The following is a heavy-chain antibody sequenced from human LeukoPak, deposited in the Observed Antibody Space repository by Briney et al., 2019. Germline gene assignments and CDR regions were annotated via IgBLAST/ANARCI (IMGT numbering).Heavy chain of an antibody. CDR1: GGSISSYY. D-gene: IGHD1-26*01. CDR3: ARQRQEGGIASYYYGLDV. Sequence: SETLFLTCTVSGGSISSYYWSWIRQPPGKGLEWIGWIYSIGNTNYNPSLKSRVTISLDTSKNQFSLNLNSVTAADTAEYYCARQRQEGGIASYYYGLDVWGQGTTVTVYS. V-gene: IGHV4-59*08. J-gene: IGHJ6*02. CDR2: IYSIGNT.